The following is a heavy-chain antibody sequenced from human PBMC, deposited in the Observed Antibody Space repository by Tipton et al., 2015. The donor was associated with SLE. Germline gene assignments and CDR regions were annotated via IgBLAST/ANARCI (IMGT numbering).Heavy chain of an antibody. D-gene: IGHD4-17*01. CDR2: IKQDGSEE. Sequence: SLRLSCAASGFTSSDYWMSWVRQAPGKGLEWVTNIKQDGSEEYYVDSVKGRFTISRDNSKNSLYLQMNSLRSEDTALYYYAKDSLYGDYVFDYWGQGTLVTVSS. CDR3: AKDSLYGDYVFDY. J-gene: IGHJ4*02. V-gene: IGHV3-7*03. CDR1: GFTSSDYW.